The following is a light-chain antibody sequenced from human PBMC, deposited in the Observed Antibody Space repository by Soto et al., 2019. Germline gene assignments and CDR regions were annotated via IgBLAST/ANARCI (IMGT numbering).Light chain of an antibody. CDR1: KSINNRY. CDR3: QQYGSSPRAT. J-gene: IGKJ4*01. CDR2: DVS. Sequence: MLVPPLTATLSLFLRKRTILCCRASKSINNRYSSSYQQKPGQAPRLLIYDVSSRATGIPDRFSGSGSGTDFTLTISRLEPEDFAVYYCQQYGSSPRATFGGG. V-gene: IGKV3-20*01.